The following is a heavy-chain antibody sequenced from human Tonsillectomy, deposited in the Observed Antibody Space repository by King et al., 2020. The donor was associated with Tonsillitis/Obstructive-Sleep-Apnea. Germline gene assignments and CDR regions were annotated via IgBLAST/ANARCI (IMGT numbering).Heavy chain of an antibody. CDR2: IYYSGTT. D-gene: IGHD3-10*01. CDR1: GGSVSSNSYY. CDR3: ARSLYYYGSGSYYTYYFDY. Sequence: VQLQESGPGLVKPSETLSLTCTVSGGSVSSNSYYWNWIRQPPGKGLEWIGYIYYSGTTNYNPSLKSQVTISSDTSKNQFSLKLSSVTAADTAVYYCARSLYYYGSGSYYTYYFDYWGQGTLVTVSS. V-gene: IGHV4-61*01. J-gene: IGHJ4*02.